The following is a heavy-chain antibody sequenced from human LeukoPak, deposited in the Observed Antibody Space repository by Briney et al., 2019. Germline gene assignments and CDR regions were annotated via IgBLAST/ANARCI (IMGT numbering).Heavy chain of an antibody. J-gene: IGHJ5*02. CDR1: GGTFSSYA. D-gene: IGHD1-26*01. CDR3: ARVRGDTMATGWFDP. Sequence: SVKVSCRASGGTFSSYAISWVRQAPGQGLEWMGRIIPIFGTANYAQKFQGRVTITTDESTSTAYMELSSLRSEDTAVYYCARVRGDTMATGWFDPWGQGTLVTVSS. CDR2: IIPIFGTA. V-gene: IGHV1-69*05.